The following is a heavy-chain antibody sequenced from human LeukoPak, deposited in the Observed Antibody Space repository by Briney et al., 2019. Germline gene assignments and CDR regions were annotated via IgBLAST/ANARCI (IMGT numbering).Heavy chain of an antibody. Sequence: GESLKISCKGSGYSFTSYWIGWVRQMPGKGLEWMGIIYPGDSDTRYSPSFQGQVTISADKSISTAYLQWSSLKASDTAMYYCAGAWLGADEDGYFDYWGQGTLVTVSS. V-gene: IGHV5-51*01. CDR1: GYSFTSYW. J-gene: IGHJ4*02. CDR2: IYPGDSDT. D-gene: IGHD5-12*01. CDR3: AGAWLGADEDGYFDY.